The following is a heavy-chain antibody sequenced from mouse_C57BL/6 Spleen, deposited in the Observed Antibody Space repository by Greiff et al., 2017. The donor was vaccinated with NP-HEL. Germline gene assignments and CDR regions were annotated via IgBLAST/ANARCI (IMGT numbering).Heavy chain of an antibody. D-gene: IGHD1-1*01. Sequence: EVQGVESGGGLVKPGGSLKLSCAASGFTFSSYTMSWVRQTPEKRLEWVATISGGGGNTYYPDSVKGRFTISRDNAKNTLYLQMSSLRSEDTALYYCASYGSNPLGFDVWGTGTTVTVSS. CDR3: ASYGSNPLGFDV. CDR2: ISGGGGNT. CDR1: GFTFSSYT. J-gene: IGHJ1*03. V-gene: IGHV5-9*01.